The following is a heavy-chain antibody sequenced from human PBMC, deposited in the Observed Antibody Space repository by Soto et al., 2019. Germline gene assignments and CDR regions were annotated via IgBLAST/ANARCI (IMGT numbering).Heavy chain of an antibody. V-gene: IGHV3-23*01. CDR2: ISGSGIST. CDR1: GFTFSSYA. D-gene: IGHD3-22*01. CDR3: ARDPPDDSSGYYSLDY. J-gene: IGHJ4*02. Sequence: GGSLRLSCAASGFTFSSYAMSWVRQAPGKGLEWVSAISGSGISTYYADSVKGRFTISRDNSKNTLYLQMNSVRVEDTAMYYCARDPPDDSSGYYSLDYWGQGTLVTVSS.